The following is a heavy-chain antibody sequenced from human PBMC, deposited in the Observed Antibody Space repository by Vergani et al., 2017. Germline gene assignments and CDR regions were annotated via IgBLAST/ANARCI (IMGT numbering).Heavy chain of an antibody. D-gene: IGHD3-9*01. J-gene: IGHJ6*02. CDR1: GGTFSSYT. CDR3: ARAFLDEGYYYGMDV. CDR2: IIPLLGIA. Sequence: QVQLVQSGAEVKKPGSSVKVSCKASGGTFSSYTISWVRQAPGQGLEWMGRIIPLLGIANYAQKFQGRVTITADKSTSTAYMELSSLRSEDTAVYYCARAFLDEGYYYGMDVWGQGTTVTVSS. V-gene: IGHV1-69*02.